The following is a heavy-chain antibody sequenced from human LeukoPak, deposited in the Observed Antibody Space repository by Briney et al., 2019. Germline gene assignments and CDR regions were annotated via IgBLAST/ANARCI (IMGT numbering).Heavy chain of an antibody. D-gene: IGHD2-2*01. V-gene: IGHV4-59*01. J-gene: IGHJ4*02. CDR1: GGSISSYY. Sequence: SETLSLSCTVSGGSISSYYWSWLRQPPGKGLEWIGYIYYSGSTNCNPSLKSRVTISVDTSKNQFSLKLSSVTAADTAVYYCARAKYCSSISCYDTGGFDYWGQGTLVTVSS. CDR2: IYYSGST. CDR3: ARAKYCSSISCYDTGGFDY.